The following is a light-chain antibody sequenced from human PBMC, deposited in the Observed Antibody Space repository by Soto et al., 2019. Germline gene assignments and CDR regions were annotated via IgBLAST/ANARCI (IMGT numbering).Light chain of an antibody. V-gene: IGLV2-14*03. CDR2: DVA. Sequence: QSALTQPASVSGSPGQSSTISCTGTSSGVGGYNYVSWYQHHPGKAPKLMIYDVANRPSGVSNRFSGSKSGNTASLTISGLQAEDEADYYCNSYTSSSTYVFGTGTKVTVL. CDR3: NSYTSSSTYV. J-gene: IGLJ1*01. CDR1: SSGVGGYNY.